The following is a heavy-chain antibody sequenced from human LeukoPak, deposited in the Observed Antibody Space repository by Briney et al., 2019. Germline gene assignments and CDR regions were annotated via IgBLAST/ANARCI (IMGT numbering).Heavy chain of an antibody. D-gene: IGHD3-10*01. CDR1: GFTFSSYA. Sequence: GGSLRLSCAASGFTFSSYAMSWVRQAPGKGLEWVSAISGSGGSTYYADSVEGRFTISRDNSKNTLYLQMNSLGAEDTAVYYCAKFLFSYFDPWGQGTLVTVSS. CDR3: AKFLFSYFDP. V-gene: IGHV3-23*01. J-gene: IGHJ5*02. CDR2: ISGSGGST.